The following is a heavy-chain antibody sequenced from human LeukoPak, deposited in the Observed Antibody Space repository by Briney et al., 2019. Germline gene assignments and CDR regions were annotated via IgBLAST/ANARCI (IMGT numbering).Heavy chain of an antibody. V-gene: IGHV3-48*01. CDR1: GFTFSSYS. Sequence: GGSLRLSCAASGFTFSSYSMNWVRQALGKGLEWVSYISSSSSTIYYADSVKGRFTISRDNAKNSLYLQMNSLRAEDTAVYYCASLYSGYGWLFDYWGQGTLVTVSS. J-gene: IGHJ4*02. CDR2: ISSSSSTI. D-gene: IGHD5-12*01. CDR3: ASLYSGYGWLFDY.